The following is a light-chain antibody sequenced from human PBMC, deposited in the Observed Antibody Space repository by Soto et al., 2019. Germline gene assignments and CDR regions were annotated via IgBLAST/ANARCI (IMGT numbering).Light chain of an antibody. J-gene: IGKJ3*01. V-gene: IGKV3-11*01. CDR1: QSVSSY. CDR3: QQHSNCPPLFT. Sequence: EIVLTQSPATLFLSPGERATLSCRASQSVSSYLAWYQQKPGQAPRLLIYDASNRATGIPARFSGSGSGTGFTLTITSIEPEDFAVANYQQHSNCPPLFTFGPGTKVDIK. CDR2: DAS.